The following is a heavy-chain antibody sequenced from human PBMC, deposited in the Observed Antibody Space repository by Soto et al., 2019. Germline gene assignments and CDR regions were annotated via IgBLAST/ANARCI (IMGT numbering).Heavy chain of an antibody. CDR2: IIPIFGTA. D-gene: IGHD3-16*02. J-gene: IGHJ5*02. Sequence: QVQLVQSGAEVKKPGSSVKVSCKASGGTFSSYAISWVRQAPGQGLEWMGGIIPIFGTANYAQKLQGRVTITADESTSTAYMELSSLRSEDTAVYYCARDYDYVWGSYRLTSWFDPWGQGTLVTVSS. V-gene: IGHV1-69*12. CDR3: ARDYDYVWGSYRLTSWFDP. CDR1: GGTFSSYA.